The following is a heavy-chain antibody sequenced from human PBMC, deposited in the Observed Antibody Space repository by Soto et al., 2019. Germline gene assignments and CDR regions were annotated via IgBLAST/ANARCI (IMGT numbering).Heavy chain of an antibody. J-gene: IGHJ1*01. D-gene: IGHD3-3*01. V-gene: IGHV3-74*01. CDR1: GFTFSSYW. CDR2: INSDGSST. CDR3: ARDNPPQTSSGSFYDFWSGSQREEYFQH. Sequence: GGSLRLSCAASGFTFSSYWMHWVRQAPGKGLVWVSRINSDGSSTSYADSVKGRFTISRDNAKNTLYLQMNSLRAEDTAVYYCARDNPPQTSSGSFYDFWSGSQREEYFQHWGQGTLVTVAS.